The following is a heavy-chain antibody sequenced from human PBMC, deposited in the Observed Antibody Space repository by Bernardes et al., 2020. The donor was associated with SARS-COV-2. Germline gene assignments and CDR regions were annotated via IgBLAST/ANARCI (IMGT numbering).Heavy chain of an antibody. V-gene: IGHV4-4*02. Sequence: SETLSLTCAVSGGSISSSNWWSWVRQPPGKGLEWIGEIYHSGSTNYNPSLKSRVTISVDKSKNQFSLKLSSVTAADTAVYYCARVHIVVVTVGPGYTQNWFDPWGQGTLVTVSS. CDR3: ARVHIVVVTVGPGYTQNWFDP. D-gene: IGHD2-21*02. J-gene: IGHJ5*02. CDR2: IYHSGST. CDR1: GGSISSSNW.